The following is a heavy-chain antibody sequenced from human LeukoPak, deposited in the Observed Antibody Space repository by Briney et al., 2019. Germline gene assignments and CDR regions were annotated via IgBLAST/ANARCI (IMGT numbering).Heavy chain of an antibody. CDR3: ARVGQLDNSAELSRNGMDV. V-gene: IGHV4-39*07. D-gene: IGHD6-6*01. Sequence: SETLSLTCNVSGGSISSSTYYWGWIRQPPGKGLEWIGSIYNSGSTYYNPSLKSRVTISVDTSKNQFSLKLSSVTAADTAVYYCARVGQLDNSAELSRNGMDVWGQGTTVTVSS. CDR1: GGSISSSTYY. CDR2: IYNSGST. J-gene: IGHJ6*02.